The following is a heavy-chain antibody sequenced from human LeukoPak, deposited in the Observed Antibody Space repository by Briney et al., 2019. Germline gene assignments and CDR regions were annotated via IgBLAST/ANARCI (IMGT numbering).Heavy chain of an antibody. V-gene: IGHV3-23*01. Sequence: GGSLRLSCVASGFTFSNYAMSWVRQAPGKGLEWVSAIPVNGGSTYYADSVKGRFTISRDNAKNSLYLQMNSLRAEDTAVYYCARGSILITFGGLIVWGQGTLVTVSS. CDR3: ARGSILITFGGLIV. CDR1: GFTFSNYA. D-gene: IGHD3-16*02. CDR2: IPVNGGST. J-gene: IGHJ4*02.